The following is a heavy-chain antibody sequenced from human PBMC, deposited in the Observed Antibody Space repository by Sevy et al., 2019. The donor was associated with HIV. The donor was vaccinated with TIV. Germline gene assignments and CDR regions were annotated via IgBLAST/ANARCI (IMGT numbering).Heavy chain of an antibody. V-gene: IGHV1-24*01. Sequence: ASVKVSCKVSGYTLSDLSMYWVRQAPGKGLEWMGGFDPEDGETIYAQKFQGRVTMTEVTSTDTAYMELSSLRSEDTAVYYCATLEYFYDTSGYSSGDYWGQGTLVTVSS. CDR2: FDPEDGET. CDR3: ATLEYFYDTSGYSSGDY. J-gene: IGHJ4*02. CDR1: GYTLSDLS. D-gene: IGHD3-22*01.